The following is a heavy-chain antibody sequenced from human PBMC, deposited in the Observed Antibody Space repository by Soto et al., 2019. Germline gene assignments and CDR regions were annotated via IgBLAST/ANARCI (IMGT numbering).Heavy chain of an antibody. D-gene: IGHD2-8*01. V-gene: IGHV1-46*01. CDR1: GYTFTSYY. J-gene: IGHJ4*02. Sequence: GASVKVSCKASGYTFTSYYMHWVRQAPGQGLEWMGIINPSGGSTSYAQKFQGRVTMTRDTSTSTVYMELSSLRSEDTAVYYCARLGEDCTNGVCHIDYWGQGTLVTVSS. CDR2: INPSGGST. CDR3: ARLGEDCTNGVCHIDY.